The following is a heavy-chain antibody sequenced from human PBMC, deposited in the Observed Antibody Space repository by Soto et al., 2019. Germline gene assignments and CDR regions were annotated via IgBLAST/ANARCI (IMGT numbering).Heavy chain of an antibody. CDR2: IWYDGSNK. Sequence: GGSLRLSCAASGFTFSSYGMHWVRQAPGKGLEWVAVIWYDGSNKYYADSVKGRFTISRDNSKNTLYLQMNSLRAEDTAVYYCARERSSGWYGYYYYGMDVWGQGTTVTVSS. J-gene: IGHJ6*02. CDR1: GFTFSSYG. V-gene: IGHV3-33*01. D-gene: IGHD6-19*01. CDR3: ARERSSGWYGYYYYGMDV.